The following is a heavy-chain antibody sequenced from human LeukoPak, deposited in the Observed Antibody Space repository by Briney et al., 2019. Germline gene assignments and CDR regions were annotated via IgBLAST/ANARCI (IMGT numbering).Heavy chain of an antibody. CDR2: TYYRSKWNN. Sequence: SQTLSLTCAISGDSVSSSSAAWSWIRQSPSRGLEWLGRTYYRSKWNNDYAVSVKSRITINPDTSKNQFSLQLNSMTPEDTAVYYCAREGSEGYLFDYWGQGTLVTVSS. CDR3: AREGSEGYLFDY. V-gene: IGHV6-1*01. J-gene: IGHJ4*02. D-gene: IGHD1-1*01. CDR1: GDSVSSSSAA.